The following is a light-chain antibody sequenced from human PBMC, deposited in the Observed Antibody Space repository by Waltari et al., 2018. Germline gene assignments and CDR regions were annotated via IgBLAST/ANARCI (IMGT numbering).Light chain of an antibody. CDR3: QQYNNWPPLT. V-gene: IGKV3D-15*01. J-gene: IGKJ4*01. CDR2: GAT. Sequence: EEVMTQSPATLTVSPGERATLSCRASQSVSSNLAWYQHKPGQAPRLLIYGATTRATGIPARFSGSGSGTEFTLTISSLQSEDFAVYYCQQYNNWPPLTFGGGTKVEI. CDR1: QSVSSN.